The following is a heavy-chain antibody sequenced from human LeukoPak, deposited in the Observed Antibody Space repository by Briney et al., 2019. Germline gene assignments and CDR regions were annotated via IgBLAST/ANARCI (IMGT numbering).Heavy chain of an antibody. J-gene: IGHJ4*02. Sequence: EASVKVSCKASGGTFSSYAISWVRQAPGQGLEWMGGIIPIFGTANYAQKFQGRVTITADKSTSTAYMELSSLRSEDTAVYYCARGLTEYYYGSGSPIWGYWGQGTLVTVSS. V-gene: IGHV1-69*06. D-gene: IGHD3-10*01. CDR2: IIPIFGTA. CDR1: GGTFSSYA. CDR3: ARGLTEYYYGSGSPIWGY.